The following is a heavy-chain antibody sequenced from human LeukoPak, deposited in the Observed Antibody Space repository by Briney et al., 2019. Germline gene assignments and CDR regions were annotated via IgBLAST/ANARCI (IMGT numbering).Heavy chain of an antibody. CDR3: ARAGRYCSGGSCYSIDY. D-gene: IGHD2-15*01. CDR2: ISAYNGNT. Sequence: GSLKVSCKASGYTFTSYAISWVRQAPGQGLEWMGWISAYNGNTNYAQTLQGRVTMTTDTSTSTAYMELRSLRSDDTAVYYCARAGRYCSGGSCYSIDYWGQGTLVTVSS. J-gene: IGHJ4*02. CDR1: GYTFTSYA. V-gene: IGHV1-18*01.